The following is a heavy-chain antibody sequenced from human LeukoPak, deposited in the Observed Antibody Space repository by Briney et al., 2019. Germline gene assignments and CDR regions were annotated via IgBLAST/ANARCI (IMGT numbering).Heavy chain of an antibody. Sequence: AGGSLRLSCAASGFTLSDYGMYWVRQAPGKGLEWVAAISYEGSNKYYGDSVKGRITISRDNARNAVDLQMNSLRAEDTAVYYCVKSLDRHYYDIHGPLSHWGQGTLVTVSS. V-gene: IGHV3-30*18. CDR1: GFTLSDYG. CDR3: VKSLDRHYYDIHGPLSH. CDR2: ISYEGSNK. D-gene: IGHD3-22*01. J-gene: IGHJ4*02.